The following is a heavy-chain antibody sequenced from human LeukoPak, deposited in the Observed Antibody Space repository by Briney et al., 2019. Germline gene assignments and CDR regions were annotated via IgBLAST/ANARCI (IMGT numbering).Heavy chain of an antibody. Sequence: GGSLRLSCAASGFSVSTNYMSWVRQAPGKGLEWVSYISSSSSYTNYADSVKGRFTISRDNAKNSLYLQMNSLRAEDTAVYYCARDDCSSTSCLDYWGQGTLVTVSS. D-gene: IGHD2-2*01. CDR2: ISSSSSYT. V-gene: IGHV3-11*05. CDR1: GFSVSTNY. J-gene: IGHJ4*02. CDR3: ARDDCSSTSCLDY.